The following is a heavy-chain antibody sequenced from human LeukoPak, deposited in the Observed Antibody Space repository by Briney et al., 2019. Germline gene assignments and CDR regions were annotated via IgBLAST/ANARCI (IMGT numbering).Heavy chain of an antibody. D-gene: IGHD2-2*01. CDR1: GGSISSYY. Sequence: SETLSLTCTVSGGSISSYYWNWIRQPPGKGLEWIGEINHSGSTNYNPSLKSRVTVSADTSKNQFSLKLSSVTAADTAVYYCARQGRKYCSSTSCPRIYYYYMDVWGKGTTVTISS. CDR3: ARQGRKYCSSTSCPRIYYYYMDV. V-gene: IGHV4-34*01. J-gene: IGHJ6*03. CDR2: INHSGST.